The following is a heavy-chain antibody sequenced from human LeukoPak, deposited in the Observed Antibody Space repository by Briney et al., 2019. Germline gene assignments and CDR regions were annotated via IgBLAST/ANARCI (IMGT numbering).Heavy chain of an antibody. CDR3: ARDGRYYDSSGYYDYYFDY. V-gene: IGHV3-21*01. J-gene: IGHJ4*02. CDR1: GFTFSSYG. CDR2: ISSSSSYI. Sequence: GGSLRLSCAASGFTFSSYGMHWVRQAPGKGLEWVSSISSSSSYIYYADSVKGRFTISRDNAKNSLYLQMNSLRAEDTAVYYCARDGRYYDSSGYYDYYFDYWGQGTLVTVSS. D-gene: IGHD3-22*01.